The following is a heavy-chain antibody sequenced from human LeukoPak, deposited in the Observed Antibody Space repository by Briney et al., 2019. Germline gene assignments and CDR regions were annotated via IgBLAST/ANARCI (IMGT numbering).Heavy chain of an antibody. CDR2: IIPIFGTA. CDR3: ARDSVVTYWYFDL. J-gene: IGHJ2*01. Sequence: SVKVSCKASGGTFSSYAISWVRQAPGQGLEWMGRIIPIFGTANYAQKFQGRVTFTTDESTSTAYMELSSLRSEDTAVYYCARDSVVTYWYFDLWGRGTLVTVSS. D-gene: IGHD3-22*01. V-gene: IGHV1-69*05. CDR1: GGTFSSYA.